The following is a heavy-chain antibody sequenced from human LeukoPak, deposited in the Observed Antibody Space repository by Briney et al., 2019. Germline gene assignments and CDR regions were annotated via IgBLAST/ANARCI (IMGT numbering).Heavy chain of an antibody. CDR3: ARHPNWSFDY. CDR2: IKKDGSEK. Sequence: GGSLRLSCAASGFTFSSYWMTWIRQAPGKGLEWVANIKKDGSEKNYVDSVKGRFTISRDNAKNSLYLQMNSLRAEDTAVYYCARHPNWSFDYWGQGTLVTVSS. CDR1: GFTFSSYW. V-gene: IGHV3-7*01. J-gene: IGHJ4*02. D-gene: IGHD3-3*01.